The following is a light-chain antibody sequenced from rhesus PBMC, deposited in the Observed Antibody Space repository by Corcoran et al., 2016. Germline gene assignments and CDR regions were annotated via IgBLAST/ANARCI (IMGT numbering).Light chain of an antibody. J-gene: IGLJ6*01. CDR2: DVS. Sequence: ALTQPRSVSKSLGQSVTISCTGTSNYVGGYDDVSWYQQQSGTAPRLLIYDVSKRPSGVSDRFSGSKSGNTDSLTISGLQAEDEADYSCCSYRSRTTFVFGSGTKLTVL. CDR1: SNYVGGYDD. CDR3: CSYRSRTTFV. V-gene: IGLV2S9*01.